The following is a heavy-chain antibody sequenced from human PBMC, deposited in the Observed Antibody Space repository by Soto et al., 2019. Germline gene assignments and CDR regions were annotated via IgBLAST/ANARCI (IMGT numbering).Heavy chain of an antibody. V-gene: IGHV3-64D*08. D-gene: IGHD2-2*01. J-gene: IGHJ4*02. CDR3: VRDLYCSDITRYATFTH. CDR1: GFTFSGYS. Sequence: GGSLRLSCSASGFTFSGYSMHWVRQTPGKGLEYVSVISSYGDNTYYADSVKGRFTISRDNSQNTVYVQMSSVRPEDTAVHYCVRDLYCSDITRYATFTHWGRGTLVTVSS. CDR2: ISSYGDNT.